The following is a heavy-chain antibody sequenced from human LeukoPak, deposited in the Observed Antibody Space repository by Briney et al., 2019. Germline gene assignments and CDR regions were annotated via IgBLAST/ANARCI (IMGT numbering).Heavy chain of an antibody. CDR2: ISTGGDRA. CDR3: AKYAYNWNAPDGFDM. D-gene: IGHD1-1*01. V-gene: IGHV3-23*01. Sequence: PGGSLRLSCAASGFTFSNYAMDWVRQAPGKGLEWVSAISTGGDRAYYADSVKGRFTTSRDNSRNTLYLQLNSLRAEDTAVYFCAKYAYNWNAPDGFDMWGQGTMVIVSS. CDR1: GFTFSNYA. J-gene: IGHJ3*02.